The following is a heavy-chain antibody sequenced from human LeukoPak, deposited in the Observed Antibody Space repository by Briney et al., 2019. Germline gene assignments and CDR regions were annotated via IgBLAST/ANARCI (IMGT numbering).Heavy chain of an antibody. CDR1: GFTFDDYV. CDR3: AKGGIVGAITIDY. D-gene: IGHD1-26*01. Sequence: GGSLRLSCAASGFTFDDYVMHWVRQAPGQGLEWVSLISGDGGSTYYADSVNGRFTISRDNSKNSLYLQMNSLRTEDTALYYCAKGGIVGAITIDYWGQGTLVTVSS. CDR2: ISGDGGST. J-gene: IGHJ4*02. V-gene: IGHV3-43*02.